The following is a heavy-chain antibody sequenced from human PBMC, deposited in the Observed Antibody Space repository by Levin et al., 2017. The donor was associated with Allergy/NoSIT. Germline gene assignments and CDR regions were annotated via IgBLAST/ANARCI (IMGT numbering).Heavy chain of an antibody. CDR3: ARGRGYSSPVLFDH. CDR1: GYTFSDYY. V-gene: IGHV1-2*02. Sequence: VASVKVSCKASGYTFSDYYMNWVRQVPGQGLEWMGWINPNSGETKYTQKLQGRVTMTRETSISTAYMELSSLKSDDTAVYYCARGRGYSSPVLFDHWGQGTLVTVSS. CDR2: INPNSGET. J-gene: IGHJ4*02. D-gene: IGHD5-18*01.